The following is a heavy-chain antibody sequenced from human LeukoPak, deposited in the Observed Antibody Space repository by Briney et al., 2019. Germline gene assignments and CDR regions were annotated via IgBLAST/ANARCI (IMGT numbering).Heavy chain of an antibody. Sequence: ASVKVSCKASGYTFTSYGISWVRQAPGQGLEWMGWISADNGNTNYAQKLQGRVTMTTDTSTSTAYMELRSLRSDDTAVYYCARDPPPYYYDTEGYYFDYWGQGTLVTVSS. V-gene: IGHV1-18*01. J-gene: IGHJ4*02. D-gene: IGHD3-22*01. CDR1: GYTFTSYG. CDR2: ISADNGNT. CDR3: ARDPPPYYYDTEGYYFDY.